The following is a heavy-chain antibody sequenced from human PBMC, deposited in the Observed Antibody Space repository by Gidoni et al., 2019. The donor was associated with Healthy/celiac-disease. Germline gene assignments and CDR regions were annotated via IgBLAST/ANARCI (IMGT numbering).Heavy chain of an antibody. CDR3: ARVRGYGDYSFDY. CDR2: IYYRGST. D-gene: IGHD4-17*01. J-gene: IGHJ4*02. CDR1: GGSVSSGSYY. V-gene: IGHV4-61*01. Sequence: QGQLQESGPGLVKPSETLSLTCTVSGGSVSSGSYYWSWIRQPPGKGLEWIGYIYYRGSTNYNPSLKSRVTISVDTSKNQFSLKLSSVTAADTAVYYCARVRGYGDYSFDYWGQGTLVTVSS.